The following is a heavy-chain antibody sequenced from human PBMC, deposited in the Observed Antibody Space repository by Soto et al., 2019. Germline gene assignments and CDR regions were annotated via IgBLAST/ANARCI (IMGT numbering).Heavy chain of an antibody. Sequence: GGSLILSCAASGFTFSSYWMHWVRHAPGKGLVWVSRINSDGSSTSYADSVKGRFTISRDNAKNTLYLQMNSLRAEDTAVYYCARDRYVISIFGVAPSFNWFDPWGQGTLVNVSS. J-gene: IGHJ5*02. D-gene: IGHD3-3*01. CDR1: GFTFSSYW. V-gene: IGHV3-74*01. CDR2: INSDGSST. CDR3: ARDRYVISIFGVAPSFNWFDP.